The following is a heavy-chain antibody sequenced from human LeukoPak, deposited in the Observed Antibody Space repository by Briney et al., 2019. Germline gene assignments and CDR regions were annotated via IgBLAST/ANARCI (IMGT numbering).Heavy chain of an antibody. J-gene: IGHJ6*02. CDR3: ARHRVAAPNTNYFYIMDV. Sequence: ASVKVSCKTSGYTFTDYYIHWVRQAPGQGLEWMGWIIPNSGGTNYAQKFQGRVTMTRDTPISTAYMELTRLTSDDTAVYYCARHRVAAPNTNYFYIMDVWGQGTTVTVSS. D-gene: IGHD6-13*01. V-gene: IGHV1-2*02. CDR2: IIPNSGGT. CDR1: GYTFTDYY.